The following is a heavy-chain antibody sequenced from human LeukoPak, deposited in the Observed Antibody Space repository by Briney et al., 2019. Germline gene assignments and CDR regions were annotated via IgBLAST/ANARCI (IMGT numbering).Heavy chain of an antibody. CDR2: INPSGGST. CDR3: ARAVDFLTGYEWYFDY. V-gene: IGHV1-46*01. CDR1: GYTFTSYY. Sequence: ASVKVSCKASGYTFTSYYMHWVRQAPGQGLEWMGIINPSGGSTSYAQKFQGRVTMTRDTSTSTVYMELSSLRSEDTAVYYCARAVDFLTGYEWYFDYWGQGTLVTVSS. J-gene: IGHJ4*02. D-gene: IGHD3-9*01.